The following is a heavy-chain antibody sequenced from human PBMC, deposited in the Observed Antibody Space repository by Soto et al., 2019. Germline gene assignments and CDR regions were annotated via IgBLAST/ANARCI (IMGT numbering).Heavy chain of an antibody. CDR2: IKSKTDGGTT. CDR3: TTGERTPYYYYGMDV. J-gene: IGHJ6*02. V-gene: IGHV3-15*07. D-gene: IGHD1-1*01. CDR1: GFTFSNAW. Sequence: EVQLVESGGGLVKPGGSLRLSCAASGFTFSNAWMNWVRQAPGKGLEWVGRIKSKTDGGTTDYAAPVKGRFTISRDDSKNTLYLQMNSLKIEDTVVYYCTTGERTPYYYYGMDVWGQGTTVTVSS.